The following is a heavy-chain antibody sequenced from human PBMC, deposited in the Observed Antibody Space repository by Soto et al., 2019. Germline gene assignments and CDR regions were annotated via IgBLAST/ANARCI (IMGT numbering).Heavy chain of an antibody. CDR1: GFPFSRYG. Sequence: GGPLRPSYQLTGFPFSRYGMHRVRQARGKGLEWVAVIWYDGSNKYYADSVKGRFTISRDNSKNTLYLQMNSLRAEDTAVYYSARDRGVTTLLSYYGMDVWGQGTTVTVSS. V-gene: IGHV3-33*01. CDR2: IWYDGSNK. D-gene: IGHD4-17*01. J-gene: IGHJ6*02. CDR3: ARDRGVTTLLSYYGMDV.